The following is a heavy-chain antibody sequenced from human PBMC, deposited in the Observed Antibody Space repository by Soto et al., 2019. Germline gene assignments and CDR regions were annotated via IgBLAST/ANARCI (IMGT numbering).Heavy chain of an antibody. CDR3: ASEVGYGDFSAALLA. J-gene: IGHJ5*02. CDR2: IITLFGTA. V-gene: IGHV1-69*01. CDR1: GGTFSSHS. D-gene: IGHD4-17*01. Sequence: VQLMQSGAEVKQPGSSVKVSCKASGGTFSSHSINWVRQAPGQGLEWMGGIITLFGTANYAQNFQGRVTITAAQSTSTAYMELNSLRSGDTAVYYCASEVGYGDFSAALLAWGQGTLVTVSS.